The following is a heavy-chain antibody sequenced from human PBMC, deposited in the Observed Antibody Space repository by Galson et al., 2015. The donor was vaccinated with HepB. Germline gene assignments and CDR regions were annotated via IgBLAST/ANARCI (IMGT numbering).Heavy chain of an antibody. Sequence: SVKVSCKVSGYTLTELSIHWVRQAPGKGLEWMGGFDPEDGETIYAQKFQGRATMTEDTSTDTAYMELSSLRSEDTAVYYCATDLGEVARAYDSSGYPVDWGQGTLVTVSS. J-gene: IGHJ4*02. V-gene: IGHV1-24*01. CDR1: GYTLTELS. CDR2: FDPEDGET. D-gene: IGHD3-22*01. CDR3: ATDLGEVARAYDSSGYPVD.